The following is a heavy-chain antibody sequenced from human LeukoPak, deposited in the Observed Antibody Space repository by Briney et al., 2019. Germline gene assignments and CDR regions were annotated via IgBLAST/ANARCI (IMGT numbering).Heavy chain of an antibody. Sequence: SETLSLTCTVSGASISSGGYYWSWIRQHPGKGLEWIGYIYYSGSTYYNPSLKSRVTISVDTSKNQFSLKLSSVTAADTAVYYCARDSKGPDDFWSGRYYYYYYGMDVWGQGTTVTVSS. CDR1: GASISSGGYY. J-gene: IGHJ6*02. CDR2: IYYSGST. V-gene: IGHV4-31*03. D-gene: IGHD3-3*01. CDR3: ARDSKGPDDFWSGRYYYYYYGMDV.